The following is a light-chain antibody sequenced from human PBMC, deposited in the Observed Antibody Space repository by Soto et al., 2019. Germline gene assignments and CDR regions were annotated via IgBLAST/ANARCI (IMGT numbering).Light chain of an antibody. CDR2: SDN. CDR3: ATWDDRLSAAV. V-gene: IGLV1-47*02. CDR1: SSNVGSNY. J-gene: IGLJ2*01. Sequence: QSVLTQPPSASGTPGQRVTISCSGSSSNVGSNYVYWYQQLPGTAPKFLIQSDNQRPSGVPGRFSGSKSGTSASLATSGVRTEDEADYYCATWDDRLSAAVFGGGTKLTVL.